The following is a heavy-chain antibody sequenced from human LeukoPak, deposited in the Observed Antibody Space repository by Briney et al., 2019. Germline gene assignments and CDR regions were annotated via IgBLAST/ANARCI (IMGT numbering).Heavy chain of an antibody. CDR1: GGSISSSSYY. D-gene: IGHD3-22*01. V-gene: IGHV4-39*07. J-gene: IGHJ4*02. CDR3: AREPRNNAYYYRIGDH. Sequence: PSETLSLTCTVSGGSISSSSYYWGWIRQPPGKGLEWIGSIYYSGSTYYNPSLKSRVTISVDTSKNQFSLKLSSVTAADTAVYYCAREPRNNAYYYRIGDHWGQGPLVTVSS. CDR2: IYYSGST.